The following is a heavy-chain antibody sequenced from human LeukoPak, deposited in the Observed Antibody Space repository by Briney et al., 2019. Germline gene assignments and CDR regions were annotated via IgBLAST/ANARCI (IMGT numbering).Heavy chain of an antibody. CDR3: TKDRSGYSPINWFDP. Sequence: GGSLRLSCAASGFTFSSYAMSWVRQAPGKGLEWVSAISGSGGSTYSADSVKGRFTVSRDNSKNTLYLQMNSLRAEDTAVYYCTKDRSGYSPINWFDPWGQGTLVTVSS. CDR2: ISGSGGST. J-gene: IGHJ5*02. V-gene: IGHV3-23*01. D-gene: IGHD5-18*01. CDR1: GFTFSSYA.